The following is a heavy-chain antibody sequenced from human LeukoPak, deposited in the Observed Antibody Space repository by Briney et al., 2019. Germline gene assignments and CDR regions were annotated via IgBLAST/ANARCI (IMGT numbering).Heavy chain of an antibody. Sequence: GESLKISCQASGYTFTSYWIAWVRQMPGKGLEWMGIIYPRDSDTRYSPSFQGQVTISADKSISTAYLQWNSLKASDTAMYYCARHFVLTTSFDYWGQGTLVTVSS. CDR3: ARHFVLTTSFDY. CDR1: GYTFTSYW. V-gene: IGHV5-51*01. D-gene: IGHD4/OR15-4a*01. J-gene: IGHJ4*02. CDR2: IYPRDSDT.